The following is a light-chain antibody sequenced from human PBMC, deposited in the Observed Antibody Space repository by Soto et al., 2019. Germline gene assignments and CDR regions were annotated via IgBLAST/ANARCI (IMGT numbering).Light chain of an antibody. CDR2: AAS. V-gene: IGKV1-39*01. J-gene: IGKJ3*01. CDR3: QQSYSTPRT. Sequence: DIPMTQSPSSLSASVGDRVTITCRASQSISSYLNWYQQKPGKAPKVLIYAASTLQSGVPSRFSGSGSGTDFTLTISSLQPEDFATYYCQQSYSTPRTFGPGTKVDVK. CDR1: QSISSY.